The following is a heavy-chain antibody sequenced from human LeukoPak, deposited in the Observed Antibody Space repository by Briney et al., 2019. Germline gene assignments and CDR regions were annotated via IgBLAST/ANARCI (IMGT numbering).Heavy chain of an antibody. Sequence: SETLSLTCTVSGGSISSSSYYWGWIRQPPGKGLEWIGSIYYSGSTYYNPSLKSRVTISVDTSKNQFSLKLSSVTAADTAVYYCARDPNYDFWSPKGDYFDYWGQGTLVTVSS. D-gene: IGHD3-3*01. V-gene: IGHV4-39*07. J-gene: IGHJ4*02. CDR3: ARDPNYDFWSPKGDYFDY. CDR2: IYYSGST. CDR1: GGSISSSSYY.